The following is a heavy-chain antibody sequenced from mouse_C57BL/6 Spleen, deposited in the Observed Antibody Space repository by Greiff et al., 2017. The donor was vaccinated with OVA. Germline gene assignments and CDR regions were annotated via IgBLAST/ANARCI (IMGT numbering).Heavy chain of an antibody. Sequence: QVQLKQPGAELVKPGASVKLSCKASGYTFTSYWMHWVKQRPGQGLEWIGMIHPNSGSTNYNEKFKSKATLTVDKSSSTAYMQLSSLTSEDSADYYCASPYDYDGWFAYWGQGTLVTVSA. CDR3: ASPYDYDGWFAY. D-gene: IGHD2-4*01. V-gene: IGHV1-64*01. CDR1: GYTFTSYW. CDR2: IHPNSGST. J-gene: IGHJ3*01.